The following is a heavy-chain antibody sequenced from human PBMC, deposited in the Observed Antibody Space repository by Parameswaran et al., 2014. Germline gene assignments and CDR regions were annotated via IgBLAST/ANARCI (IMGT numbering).Heavy chain of an antibody. Sequence: WVRQAPGQGLEWMGRINPNSGGTNYAQKFQGRVTMTRDTSISTAYMELSRLRSDDTAVYYCARGVVATISPNWFDPWGQGTLVTVSS. J-gene: IGHJ5*02. CDR2: INPNSGGT. V-gene: IGHV1-2*06. CDR3: ARGVVATISPNWFDP. D-gene: IGHD5-12*01.